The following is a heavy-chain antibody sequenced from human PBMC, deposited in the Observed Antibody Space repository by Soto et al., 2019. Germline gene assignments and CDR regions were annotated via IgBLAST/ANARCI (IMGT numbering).Heavy chain of an antibody. D-gene: IGHD3-22*01. J-gene: IGHJ4*02. V-gene: IGHV3-21*01. CDR3: VRARATDSRPDY. CDR2: VSSGSSYI. CDR1: GFTFSLYA. Sequence: GGSLNLSCAASGFTFSLYAMIWVRQAPGKGLEWVSSVSSGSSYIYSADSLKGRFTISRDDAKNSLYLQMNSLRADDTAIYYCVRARATDSRPDYWGQGSLVTVSS.